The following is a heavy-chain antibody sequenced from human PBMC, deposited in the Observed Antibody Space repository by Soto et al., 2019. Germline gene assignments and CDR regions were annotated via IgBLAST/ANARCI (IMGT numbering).Heavy chain of an antibody. V-gene: IGHV5-10-1*03. D-gene: IGHD5-18*01. CDR3: ARREDSYGPLYNWFDP. J-gene: IGHJ5*02. CDR2: IDPSDSYT. Sequence: EVQLVQSGAEVKKPGESLRISCKGSGYSFTSYWISWVRQMPGKGLEWMGRIDPSDSYTNYSPSFQGHVTISADKSISTAYLQWSSLKASDTAMYYCARREDSYGPLYNWFDPWGQGTLVTVSS. CDR1: GYSFTSYW.